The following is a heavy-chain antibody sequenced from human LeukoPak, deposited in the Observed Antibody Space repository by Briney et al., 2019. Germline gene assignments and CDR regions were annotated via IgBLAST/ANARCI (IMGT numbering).Heavy chain of an antibody. D-gene: IGHD5-12*01. CDR1: GFTFDDYA. J-gene: IGHJ6*03. V-gene: IGHV3-43D*04. CDR2: ISWDGGST. CDR3: AKDIGYSGYVGYYYYMDV. Sequence: GGSLRLSCAASGFTFDDYAMHWVRQAPGKGLEWVSLISWDGGSTYYADSVKGRFTISRDNRKNSLYLQMNSLRAEDTALYYCAKDIGYSGYVGYYYYMDVWGKGTTVTVSS.